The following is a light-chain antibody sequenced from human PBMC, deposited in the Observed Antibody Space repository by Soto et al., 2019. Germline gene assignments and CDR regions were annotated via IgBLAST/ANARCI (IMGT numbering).Light chain of an antibody. CDR3: QQYGSSGT. V-gene: IGKV3-20*01. J-gene: IGKJ1*01. CDR1: QSVSSK. Sequence: EIVMTQSPATLSPSPGQRATLSWRASQSVSSKLAWYQQRPGQATRLLIYSASTRATGIPDRFSGSGSGTDFTLTISRLEPEDFAVYYCQQYGSSGTFGQGTKVDI. CDR2: SAS.